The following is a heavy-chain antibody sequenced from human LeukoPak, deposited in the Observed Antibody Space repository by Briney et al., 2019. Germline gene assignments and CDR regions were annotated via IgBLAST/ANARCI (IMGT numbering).Heavy chain of an antibody. CDR3: ARDMAATVTTPLDY. J-gene: IGHJ4*02. Sequence: PGGSLRLSCAASGFTFSSYEMNWVRQAPGKGLEGVSYISSSGGTIYYADSVRGRFTISRDNAKNSLYLQMNSLRAEDTAVYYCARDMAATVTTPLDYWGQGTLVTVSS. CDR2: ISSSGGTI. D-gene: IGHD4-17*01. V-gene: IGHV3-48*03. CDR1: GFTFSSYE.